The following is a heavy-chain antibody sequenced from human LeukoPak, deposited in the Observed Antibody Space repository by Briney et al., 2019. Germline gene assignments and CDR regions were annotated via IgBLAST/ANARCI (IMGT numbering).Heavy chain of an antibody. CDR3: ARGIVVVPTARGKYFDY. J-gene: IGHJ4*02. CDR1: GFTFSGYW. V-gene: IGHV3-7*05. Sequence: QTGGSLRLSCAASGFTFSGYWMSWARQAPGKGLEWVANIKQDGSEKYYVDSVKGRFTISRDNAKSSLSLQMNSLRADDTAVYYCARGIVVVPTARGKYFDYWGQGTLVTVSS. CDR2: IKQDGSEK. D-gene: IGHD2-2*01.